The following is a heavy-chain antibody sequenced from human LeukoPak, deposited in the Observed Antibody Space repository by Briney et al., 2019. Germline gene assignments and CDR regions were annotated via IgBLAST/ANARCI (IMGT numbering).Heavy chain of an antibody. CDR2: IYHSGST. V-gene: IGHV4-30-2*01. CDR3: ARALYYYDSSGYSPYLDY. D-gene: IGHD3-22*01. CDR1: GGSISSGGYS. J-gene: IGHJ4*02. Sequence: SETLSLTCAVSGGSISSGGYSWSWIRQPPGKGLEWIGYIYHSGSTYYNPSLKSRVTISVDRSKNQFSLKLSSVTAADTAVYYCARALYYYDSSGYSPYLDYWGQGTLVTVSS.